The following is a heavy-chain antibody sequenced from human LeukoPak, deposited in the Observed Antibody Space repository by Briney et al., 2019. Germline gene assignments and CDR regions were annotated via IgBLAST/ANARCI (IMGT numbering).Heavy chain of an antibody. D-gene: IGHD1-7*01. CDR3: TTGLTGTTDY. CDR1: GFTFSDHY. J-gene: IGHJ4*02. CDR2: TRNKANSRTT. Sequence: SGGSLRLSCAASGFTFSDHYMDWVRQAPGKGLEWVGRTRNKANSRTTEYAASVKGRFTISRDDSKNSLYLQMNSLKTEDTAVYYCTTGLTGTTDYWGQGTLVTVSS. V-gene: IGHV3-72*01.